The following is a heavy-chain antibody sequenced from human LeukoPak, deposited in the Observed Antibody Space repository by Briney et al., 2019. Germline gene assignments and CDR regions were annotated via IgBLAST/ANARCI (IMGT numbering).Heavy chain of an antibody. CDR3: AKDPEAMVISYYFDY. J-gene: IGHJ4*02. D-gene: IGHD5-18*01. CDR1: GFTFSSYS. Sequence: GGSLRLSCAASGFTFSSYSMNWVRQAPGKGLEWVSSISSSSSYIYYADSVKGRFTISRDNAKNSLYLQMNSLRAEDTALYYCAKDPEAMVISYYFDYWGQGTLVTVSS. CDR2: ISSSSSYI. V-gene: IGHV3-21*04.